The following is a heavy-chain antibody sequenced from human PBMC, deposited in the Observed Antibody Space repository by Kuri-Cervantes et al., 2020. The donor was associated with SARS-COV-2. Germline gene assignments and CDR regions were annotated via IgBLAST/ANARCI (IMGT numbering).Heavy chain of an antibody. CDR3: ARDVGFGYSYGHSYGMDV. V-gene: IGHV1-69*13. CDR2: IIPIFGTA. Sequence: SVKVSCKASGGTFSSYAISWVRQAPGQGLEWMGGIIPIFGTANYAQKFQGRVTITAGESTSTAYMELSSLRSEDTAVYYCARDVGFGYSYGHSYGMDVWGQGTTVTVSS. D-gene: IGHD5-18*01. J-gene: IGHJ6*02. CDR1: GGTFSSYA.